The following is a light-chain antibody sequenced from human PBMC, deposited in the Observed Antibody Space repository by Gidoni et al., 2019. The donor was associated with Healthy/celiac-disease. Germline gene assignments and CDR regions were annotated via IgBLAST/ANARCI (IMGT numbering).Light chain of an antibody. CDR3: VLYMGSGFWV. J-gene: IGLJ3*02. CDR2: STN. V-gene: IGLV8-61*01. Sequence: TVVTPEPSFSVSPGGTVTLTCGLSSGSVSTSYYPSWYQQTPGQAPRTLIYSTNTRSSGVPDRFSGSILGNKAALTITGAQADDESDYYCVLYMGSGFWVFGGGTKLTVL. CDR1: SGSVSTSYY.